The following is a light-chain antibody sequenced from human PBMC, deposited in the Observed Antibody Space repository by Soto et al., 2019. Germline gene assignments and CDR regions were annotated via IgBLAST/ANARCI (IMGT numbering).Light chain of an antibody. V-gene: IGKV3-20*01. CDR1: QSVSSSY. J-gene: IGKJ1*01. Sequence: EIVLTQSPGTLSLSPGERATLSCRASQSVSSSYLAWYQQKPGQAPRLLIYGASSRATGIPDRFSGSVSGTGFTLTISRLEPEDFAVYYCQQYGSSPPWTFGQGTNV. CDR2: GAS. CDR3: QQYGSSPPWT.